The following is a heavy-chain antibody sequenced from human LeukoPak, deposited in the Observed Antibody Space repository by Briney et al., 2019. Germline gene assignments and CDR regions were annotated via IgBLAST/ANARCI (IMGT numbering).Heavy chain of an antibody. CDR1: ESIFTNLP. J-gene: IGHJ3*02. V-gene: IGHV1-2*02. CDR3: AREGVDFDT. CDR2: LVAKSGGT. Sequence: ASVKVPCKASESIFTNLPIHWVRQAPGQGLEWMGWLVAKSGGTHYAQNFQGRVTMTRDTSIRTAYMELSGLRSDDTAVYYCAREGVDFDTWGQGTMVTVSS.